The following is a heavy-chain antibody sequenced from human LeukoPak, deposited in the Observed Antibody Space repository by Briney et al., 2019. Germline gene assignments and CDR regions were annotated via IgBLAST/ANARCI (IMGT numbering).Heavy chain of an antibody. D-gene: IGHD6-13*01. CDR1: GFTVSSNY. J-gene: IGHJ4*02. V-gene: IGHV3-53*01. Sequence: GGSLRLSCAASGFTVSSNYMSWVRQAPGKGLEWVSVIYSGGSTYYADSVKGRFTISRDNSKNTLYLKMNSLRAEDTAVYYCAKTSSSWWEIYYFDYWGQGTLVTVSS. CDR3: AKTSSSWWEIYYFDY. CDR2: IYSGGST.